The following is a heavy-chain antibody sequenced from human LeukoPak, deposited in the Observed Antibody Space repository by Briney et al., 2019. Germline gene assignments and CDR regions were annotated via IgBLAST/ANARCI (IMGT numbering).Heavy chain of an antibody. CDR1: GFTFSSYS. Sequence: GGSLRLSCAASGFTFSSYSMNWVRQAPGKGLEWVSYISSSSSTIYYADSVKGRFTISRDNAKNSLYLQMNSLRAEDTAVYYCARDGKYYGSETTLTGVSYGMDVWGQGTTVTVSS. V-gene: IGHV3-48*04. CDR3: ARDGKYYGSETTLTGVSYGMDV. D-gene: IGHD3-10*01. CDR2: ISSSSSTI. J-gene: IGHJ6*02.